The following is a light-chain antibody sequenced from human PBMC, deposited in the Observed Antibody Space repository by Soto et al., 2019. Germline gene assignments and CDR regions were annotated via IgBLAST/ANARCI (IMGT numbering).Light chain of an antibody. CDR3: QQRSDWPPLT. V-gene: IGKV3-11*01. Sequence: DIVLTQFPATLSLSPGERATLSCRASQSINTYLAWYQQKPGQPPRLLISDASNRATGTPARFSGSGSGTDFSLSVSSLEAEVFALYYCQQRSDWPPLTVGRRTKV. J-gene: IGKJ4*01. CDR1: QSINTY. CDR2: DAS.